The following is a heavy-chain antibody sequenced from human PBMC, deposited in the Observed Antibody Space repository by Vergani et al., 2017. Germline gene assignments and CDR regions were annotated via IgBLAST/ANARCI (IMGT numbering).Heavy chain of an antibody. J-gene: IGHJ6*02. CDR2: IKRKSDGGTT. Sequence: EVQLVESGGGLVKPGGSLRLSCAASGFTFSNAWMSWVRQAPGKGLEWVGRIKRKSDGGTTDYAAPVKSRFTISRDDSKNTLYLQMNGLKTEDTAVYYCTTGIMGAHYYYYGMDVWGQGTTVTVSS. CDR1: GFTFSNAW. V-gene: IGHV3-15*01. D-gene: IGHD3-16*01. CDR3: TTGIMGAHYYYYGMDV.